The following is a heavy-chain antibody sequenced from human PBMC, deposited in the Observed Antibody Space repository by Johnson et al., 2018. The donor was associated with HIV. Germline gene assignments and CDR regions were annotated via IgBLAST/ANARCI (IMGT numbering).Heavy chain of an antibody. V-gene: IGHV3-66*01. J-gene: IGHJ3*02. CDR2: IYSGGST. Sequence: VQLVESGGGLVQSGGSLRLSCEASRITVGSNYMSWVRRAPGKGLEWVSVIYSGGSTYYADSVKGRFTISRDNSKNTLYLQMNSLRDEDTAVYYCARARDYNFWSPATDIWGQGTMVTVSS. CDR3: ARARDYNFWSPATDI. D-gene: IGHD3-3*01. CDR1: RITVGSNY.